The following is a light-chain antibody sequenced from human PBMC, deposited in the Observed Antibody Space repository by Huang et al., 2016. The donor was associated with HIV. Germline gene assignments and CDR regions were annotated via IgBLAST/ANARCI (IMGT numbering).Light chain of an antibody. Sequence: AIQMTQAPASLSASVGDRVTITCRASQDIGKDLGWYQQRLGKAPKLLVSATSHLQSEVPSRFTGSGSGTHFTLTISGLQPEDFATYYCLQDYTYPWTFGQGTKVEI. J-gene: IGKJ1*01. CDR3: LQDYTYPWT. CDR2: ATS. CDR1: QDIGKD. V-gene: IGKV1-6*01.